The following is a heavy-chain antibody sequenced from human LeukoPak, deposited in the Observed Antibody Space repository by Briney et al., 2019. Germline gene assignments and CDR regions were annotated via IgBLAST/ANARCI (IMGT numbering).Heavy chain of an antibody. Sequence: GESLMISCKCSGYSFTSYWIGLVRQLPGTGVGWMGVIYPVDSDTRCSPSCQGQVTISADKSISNAYLQWSSLKASNTAMYYCARTYCSGGSCYSDDNYYYYYGMDVWGQGTTVTVSS. V-gene: IGHV5-51*01. CDR3: ARTYCSGGSCYSDDNYYYYYGMDV. J-gene: IGHJ6*02. CDR2: IYPVDSDT. D-gene: IGHD2-15*01. CDR1: GYSFTSYW.